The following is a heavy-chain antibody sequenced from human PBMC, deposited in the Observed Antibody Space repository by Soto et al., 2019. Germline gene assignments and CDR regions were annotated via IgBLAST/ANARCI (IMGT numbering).Heavy chain of an antibody. CDR3: ASAGGSSSWYYYYGMDV. V-gene: IGHV1-69*01. CDR1: GGTFSSYA. J-gene: IGHJ6*02. CDR2: IIPIFGTA. Sequence: QVQLVQSGAEVKKPGSSVKVSCKASGGTFSSYAISWVRQAPGQGLEWMGGIIPIFGTANYAQKFQGRVTITADETTSTAYMELNSLRSEDTAVYYCASAGGSSSWYYYYGMDVWGQGTTVTVSS. D-gene: IGHD6-13*01.